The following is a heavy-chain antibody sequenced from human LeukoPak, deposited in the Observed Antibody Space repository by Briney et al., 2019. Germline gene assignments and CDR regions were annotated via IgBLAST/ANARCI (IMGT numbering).Heavy chain of an antibody. Sequence: GGSLRLSCAASGFTFSTYAMNWVRQAPGKGLEWVSAVSGSGGSTYYADSVKGRFTISRDNSKNTLYLQMNSLRAEDTAVYYCARDRYYDSSGIDYWGQGTLDTVSS. CDR1: GFTFSTYA. CDR2: VSGSGGST. J-gene: IGHJ4*02. CDR3: ARDRYYDSSGIDY. V-gene: IGHV3-23*01. D-gene: IGHD3-22*01.